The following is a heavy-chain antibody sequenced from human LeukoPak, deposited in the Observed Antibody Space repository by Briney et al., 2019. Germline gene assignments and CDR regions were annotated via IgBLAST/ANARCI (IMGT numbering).Heavy chain of an antibody. Sequence: GGSLRLSCAASGFTFSGSAMHWVRQAPGKGLEWVAVISYDGSNKYYADSVKGRFTISRDNSKNTLYLQMNSLRAEDTAVYYCAASGAYYDSSTHWGQGTLVTVSS. D-gene: IGHD3-22*01. V-gene: IGHV3-30*04. CDR2: ISYDGSNK. J-gene: IGHJ4*02. CDR3: AASGAYYDSSTH. CDR1: GFTFSGSA.